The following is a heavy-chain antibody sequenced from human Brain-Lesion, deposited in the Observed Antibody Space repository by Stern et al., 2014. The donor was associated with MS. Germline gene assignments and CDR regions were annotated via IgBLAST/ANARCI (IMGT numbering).Heavy chain of an antibody. V-gene: IGHV4-61*02. Sequence: QLVQSGPGLVKPSQTLSLTCTVSGASISSGTYFWTWIRQPAGKGLEXIGRISTRGGPTYNPSLKSRVPIPLDTPHKEFSPKLSSVTAADTAVYYCARAYYYDTSGDSDAFNIWGQGTQVTVSS. CDR1: GASISSGTYF. CDR3: ARAYYYDTSGDSDAFNI. J-gene: IGHJ3*02. CDR2: ISTRGGP. D-gene: IGHD3-22*01.